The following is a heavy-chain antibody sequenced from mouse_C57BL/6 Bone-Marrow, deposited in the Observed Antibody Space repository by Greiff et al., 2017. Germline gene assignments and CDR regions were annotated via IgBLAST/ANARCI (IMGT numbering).Heavy chain of an antibody. Sequence: QVQLKESGAELVKPGASVKLSCKASGYTFTEYTIHWVKQRSGQGLEWIGWFYPGSGSIKYNEKFKDKATLTADKSSSTVDMELSRLTSEDSAVYFCARHEGAYYSNYGFAYWGQGTLVTVSA. CDR1: GYTFTEYT. CDR2: FYPGSGSI. J-gene: IGHJ3*01. D-gene: IGHD2-5*01. V-gene: IGHV1-62-2*01. CDR3: ARHEGAYYSNYGFAY.